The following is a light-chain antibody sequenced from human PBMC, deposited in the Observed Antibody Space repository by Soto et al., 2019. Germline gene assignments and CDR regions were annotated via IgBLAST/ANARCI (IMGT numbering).Light chain of an antibody. CDR3: RSYDSGRSAPVV. CDR1: RSNIGAGFG. CDR2: GNN. J-gene: IGLJ2*01. Sequence: QSALTQPPSVSGSPGQRVTISCIGTRSNIGAGFGVHWYQQLPGTAPKLLIYGNNNRPSGVPDRFSGSKSGTSASLVITGLLAEEEADDYCRSYDSGRSAPVVFGGGTKLTVL. V-gene: IGLV1-40*01.